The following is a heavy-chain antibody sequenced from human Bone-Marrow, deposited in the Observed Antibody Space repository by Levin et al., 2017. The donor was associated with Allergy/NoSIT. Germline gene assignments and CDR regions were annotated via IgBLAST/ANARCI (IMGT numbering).Heavy chain of an antibody. CDR1: GFTFRIYA. CDR2: LWSIGDQK. V-gene: IGHV3-33*01. J-gene: IGHJ4*02. D-gene: IGHD3-10*01. Sequence: GESLKISCAASGFTFRIYAMHWVRQAPGKGLEWVAALWSIGDQKYYADSVKGRFTISRDISKNTLFLLMNNVTVEDSAVYYCARDLDQELLFDSWGQGTQVTVSS. CDR3: ARDLDQELLFDS.